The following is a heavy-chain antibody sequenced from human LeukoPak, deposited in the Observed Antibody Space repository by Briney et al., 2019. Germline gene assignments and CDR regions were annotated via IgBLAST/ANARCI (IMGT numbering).Heavy chain of an antibody. CDR1: GFTFSDYY. Sequence: GGSLRLSCAASGFTFSDYYMSWIRQAPGKGLEWVSHISSSNGDTNYADSVKGRFTISRDNAKNTLYLQMNRLRAEDTAVYYCARDRDYCTSTRCYRQQDYWGQGTLVSVSS. J-gene: IGHJ4*02. D-gene: IGHD2-2*01. CDR3: ARDRDYCTSTRCYRQQDY. CDR2: ISSSNGDT. V-gene: IGHV3-11*06.